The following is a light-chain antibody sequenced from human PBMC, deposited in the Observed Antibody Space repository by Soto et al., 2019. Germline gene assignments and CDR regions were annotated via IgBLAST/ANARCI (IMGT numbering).Light chain of an antibody. Sequence: QSALTQPDSVSGSPGQSITISCTGTSSDIGGYNYVSWYQQHPGKAPKLMIYEVSNRPSGLSNRFSGAKSGNTDSLPIYGLQAEDEAECHCSSYSSGTSYVGFGGGSKLTVL. V-gene: IGLV2-14*01. CDR3: SSYSSGTSYVG. CDR2: EVS. J-gene: IGLJ2*01. CDR1: SSDIGGYNY.